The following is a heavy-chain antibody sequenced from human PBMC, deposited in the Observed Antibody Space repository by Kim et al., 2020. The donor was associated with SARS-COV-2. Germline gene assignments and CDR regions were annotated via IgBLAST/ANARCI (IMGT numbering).Heavy chain of an antibody. V-gene: IGHV4-4*02. Sequence: YNPSLKSRVTISVDKSKNQFSLKLSSVTAADTAVYYWAVPSGSYPDAFDIWGQGTMVTVSS. J-gene: IGHJ3*02. D-gene: IGHD1-26*01. CDR3: AVPSGSYPDAFDI.